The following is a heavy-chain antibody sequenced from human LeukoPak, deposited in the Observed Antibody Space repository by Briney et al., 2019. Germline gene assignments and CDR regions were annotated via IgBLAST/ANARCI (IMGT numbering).Heavy chain of an antibody. CDR3: ARWEGVGATRSGAFDI. D-gene: IGHD1-26*01. V-gene: IGHV1-69*06. CDR1: GYTFTSYG. J-gene: IGHJ3*02. CDR2: IIPIFGTA. Sequence: GASVKVSCKASGYTFTSYGISWVRQAPGRGLEWMGGIIPIFGTANYAQKFQGRVTITADKSTSTAYMELSSLRSADTAVYYCARWEGVGATRSGAFDIWGQGTMVTVSS.